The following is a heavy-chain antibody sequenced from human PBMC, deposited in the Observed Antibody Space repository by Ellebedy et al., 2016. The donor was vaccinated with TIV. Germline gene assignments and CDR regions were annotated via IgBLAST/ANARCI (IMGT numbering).Heavy chain of an antibody. CDR1: GSSFTSYW. D-gene: IGHD5-18*01. V-gene: IGHV5-51*01. J-gene: IGHJ4*02. CDR2: ISPGGSDT. Sequence: GESLKISCKASGSSFTSYWIGWVRQMPGKGLEWMGIISPGGSDTRYSPSFQGQVTISADKSISTAYLQWSSLKASDTAMYYCARHLISGRIQLCDYWGQGTLVTVSS. CDR3: ARHLISGRIQLCDY.